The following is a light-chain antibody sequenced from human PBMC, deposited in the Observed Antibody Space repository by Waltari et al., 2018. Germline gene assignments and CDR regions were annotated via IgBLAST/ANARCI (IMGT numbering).Light chain of an antibody. CDR1: SSDVGNYNL. CDR3: CSYAGLGIYV. J-gene: IGLJ1*01. V-gene: IGLV2-23*02. Sequence: QSGLTQPASVSGSPGQSITVSCTGTSSDVGNYNLVSWYQQYPGKAPKLMVYEVPNRTSGVSDRFSGSKSGNTASLTISGLQSEDEADYYCCSYAGLGIYVFGTGTKVTVL. CDR2: EVP.